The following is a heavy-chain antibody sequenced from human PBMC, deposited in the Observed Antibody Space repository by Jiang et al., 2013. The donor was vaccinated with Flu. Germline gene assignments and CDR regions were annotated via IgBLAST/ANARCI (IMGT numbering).Heavy chain of an antibody. CDR3: AKSGWHYYYYGMDV. Sequence: GAEVKKPGASVKVSCKASGYTFTSYDINWVRRATGQGLEWMGWMNPNSGNTGYAQKFQGRVTMTRNTSISTAYMELSSLRSEDTAVYYCAKSGWHYYYYGMDVWGQGTTVTVSS. CDR1: GYTFTSYD. CDR2: MNPNSGNT. J-gene: IGHJ6*02. V-gene: IGHV1-8*01. D-gene: IGHD6-19*01.